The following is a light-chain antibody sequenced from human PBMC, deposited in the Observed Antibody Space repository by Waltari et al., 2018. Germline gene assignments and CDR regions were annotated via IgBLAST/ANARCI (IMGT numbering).Light chain of an antibody. CDR1: QSISGW. CDR2: DAS. Sequence: DIQMTQSPSTLSASVGDRVTITCRASQSISGWLAWYQQKPGKAPKLLIYDASSLESGVPSRFSGSRSGTEFTLTISCLQSEDFATYYCQQYYSYPRTFGQGTKVEIK. V-gene: IGKV1-5*01. J-gene: IGKJ1*01. CDR3: QQYYSYPRT.